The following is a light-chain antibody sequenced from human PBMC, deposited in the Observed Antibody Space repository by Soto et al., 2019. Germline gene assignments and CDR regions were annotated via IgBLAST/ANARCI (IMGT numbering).Light chain of an antibody. CDR1: QSISSW. V-gene: IGKV1-5*03. J-gene: IGKJ1*01. CDR2: KVS. CDR3: QEYYTYPWT. Sequence: DIQMTQSPSTLSASIGDRVTITCRASQSISSWSAWYQQKPGKAPKFLIHKVSTLVSGVPSRFSGSGSGTEFTLTISSLQPDDFATYFCQEYYTYPWTFGQGTKVEIK.